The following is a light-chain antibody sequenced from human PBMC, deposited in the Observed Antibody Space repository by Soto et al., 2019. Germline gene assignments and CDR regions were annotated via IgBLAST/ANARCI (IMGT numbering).Light chain of an antibody. V-gene: IGKV1-6*01. CDR2: ATS. J-gene: IGKJ1*01. CDR3: LQDYSYPRT. Sequence: AIQMTQSPSSLSASVGDRVTITCRASQGVSNDLGWYQQRPGKAPKLLIYATSNLQTGVPSRFSGSGSGTDFTLTISSLQPEDFATYYCLQDYSYPRTFGQGTKVEIK. CDR1: QGVSND.